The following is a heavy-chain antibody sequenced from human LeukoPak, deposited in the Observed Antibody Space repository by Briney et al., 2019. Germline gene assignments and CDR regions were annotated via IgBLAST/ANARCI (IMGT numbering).Heavy chain of an antibody. Sequence: KSSETLSLTCTVSGDSVSSSNYYWAYIRQPPGKGLEWIGNIYYNGNTYYNPSLKSRLTISIDTSNNQFSLRLTSLTAADTAVYYCARLNKPGWFDPWGQGTLVTVSS. V-gene: IGHV4-39*01. D-gene: IGHD1-14*01. CDR2: IYYNGNT. J-gene: IGHJ5*02. CDR3: ARLNKPGWFDP. CDR1: GDSVSSSNYY.